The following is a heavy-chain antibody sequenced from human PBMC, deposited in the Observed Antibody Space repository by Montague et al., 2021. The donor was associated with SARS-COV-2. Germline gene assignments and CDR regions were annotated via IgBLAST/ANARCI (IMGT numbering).Heavy chain of an antibody. CDR2: IYYSGTT. V-gene: IGHV4-31*03. CDR1: GGSISSGGYY. Sequence: TLSLTCTVSGGSISSGGYYRSWIRQHPGKGLEWIGFIYYSGTTYYNPSLKSRAAISVDTSKNQFSLKLTSVTAADTAVYYCARDRFSGRGLRFDPWGQGILVTVSS. J-gene: IGHJ5*02. D-gene: IGHD3-10*01. CDR3: ARDRFSGRGLRFDP.